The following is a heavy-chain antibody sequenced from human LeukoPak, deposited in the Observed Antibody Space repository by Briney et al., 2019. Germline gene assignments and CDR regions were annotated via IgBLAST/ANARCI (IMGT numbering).Heavy chain of an antibody. V-gene: IGHV3-43*02. CDR1: GFMFHDYA. Sequence: GGSLRLSCAAPGFMFHDYAIHWVRQAPGKGLEWVSLISGDGGSTFYADSVKGRFTISRDNSKNSLYLQMNSLRSDDTALYYCARESESSGWYDYWGQRTLVTVSS. J-gene: IGHJ4*02. CDR3: ARESESSGWYDY. D-gene: IGHD6-19*01. CDR2: ISGDGGST.